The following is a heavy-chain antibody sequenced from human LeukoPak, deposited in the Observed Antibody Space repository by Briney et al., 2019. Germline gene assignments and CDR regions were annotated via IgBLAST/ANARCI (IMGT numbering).Heavy chain of an antibody. CDR1: GFTFDDYG. J-gene: IGHJ4*02. V-gene: IGHV3-20*04. D-gene: IGHD3-22*01. CDR2: INWNGGST. CDR3: ARLEGSYYYDSRGAGY. Sequence: GGSLRLSCAASGFTFDDYGMSWVRQAPGKGLEWVSGINWNGGSTGYADSVKGRFTISRDNAKNSLYLQMNSLRAEDTALYYCARLEGSYYYDSRGAGYWGQGTLVTVSS.